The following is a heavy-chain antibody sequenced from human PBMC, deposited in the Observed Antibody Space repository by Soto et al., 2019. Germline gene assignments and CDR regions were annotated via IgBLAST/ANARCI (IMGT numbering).Heavy chain of an antibody. J-gene: IGHJ6*02. CDR2: IKADGSQK. D-gene: IGHD5-18*01. Sequence: EVQLVESGGDLVQPGGSLRLSCVASGFSITDYWMTWVRQAPGRGPEWVANIKADGSQKYHVDSVEGRFTISRDNAKNSLFLQMYGLRVEDTAVYYCARDLGRALVGFYYGLDVWGQGTTVTVSS. CDR3: ARDLGRALVGFYYGLDV. CDR1: GFSITDYW. V-gene: IGHV3-7*01.